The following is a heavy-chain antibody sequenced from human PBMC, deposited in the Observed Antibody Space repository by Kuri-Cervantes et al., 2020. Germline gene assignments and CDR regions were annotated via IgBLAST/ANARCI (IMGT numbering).Heavy chain of an antibody. Sequence: LSLTCAASGFTFRSYAMHWVRQAPGKGLEWVAVISYDGSNKYYADSVKGRFTISRDNAKNSLYLQMNSLRDEDTAVYYCARDLVRENGYYYDSSGYPDAFDIWGQGTLVTVSS. J-gene: IGHJ3*02. D-gene: IGHD3-22*01. CDR2: ISYDGSNK. CDR3: ARDLVRENGYYYDSSGYPDAFDI. V-gene: IGHV3-30-3*01. CDR1: GFTFRSYA.